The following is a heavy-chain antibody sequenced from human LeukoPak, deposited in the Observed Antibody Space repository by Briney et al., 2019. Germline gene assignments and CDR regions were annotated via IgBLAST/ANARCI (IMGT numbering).Heavy chain of an antibody. Sequence: ASVKVSCKASGYTFTSYDINWVRQATGQGLEWMGWMNPNSGNTGYAQKFQGRVTITRNTSISTAYMELSSLRSEDTAVYYCARGRYSSSPGDAFDIWGQGTMVTVSS. CDR3: ARGRYSSSPGDAFDI. CDR2: MNPNSGNT. J-gene: IGHJ3*02. CDR1: GYTFTSYD. V-gene: IGHV1-8*03. D-gene: IGHD6-6*01.